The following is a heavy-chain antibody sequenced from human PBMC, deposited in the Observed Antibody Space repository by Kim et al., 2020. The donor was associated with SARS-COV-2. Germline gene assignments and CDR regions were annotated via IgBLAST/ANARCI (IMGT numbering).Heavy chain of an antibody. Sequence: SVKVSCKASGGTFSSYAISWVRQAPGQGLEWMGGIIPIFGTANYAQKFQGRVTITADESTSTAYMELSSLRSEDTAVYYCARDATSGALQLVHLFGETTKWSYYGMDVWGQGTTVTVSS. V-gene: IGHV1-69*13. CDR3: ARDATSGALQLVHLFGETTKWSYYGMDV. CDR1: GGTFSSYA. J-gene: IGHJ6*02. CDR2: IIPIFGTA. D-gene: IGHD3-10*02.